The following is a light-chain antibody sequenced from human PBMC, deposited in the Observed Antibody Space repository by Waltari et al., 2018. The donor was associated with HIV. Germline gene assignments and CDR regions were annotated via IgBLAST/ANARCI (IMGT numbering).Light chain of an antibody. CDR2: EVS. CDR3: SSFAATHKL. V-gene: IGLV2-8*01. J-gene: IGLJ2*01. CDR1: NGDISDYNS. Sequence: QSALTQSPSASGSPGHSVNISCTGANGDISDYNSVSWYQHHSNRPPKLIIFEVSKRPSGVPDRFSGSKSGNTASLFVSGLQPEDEATYFCSSFAATHKLFGGGTKLTVL.